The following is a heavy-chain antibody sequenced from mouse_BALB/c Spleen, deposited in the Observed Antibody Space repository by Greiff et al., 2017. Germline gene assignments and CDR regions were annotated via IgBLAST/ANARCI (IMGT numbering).Heavy chain of an antibody. V-gene: IGHV1-87*01. D-gene: IGHD2-4*01. CDR3: ARGDYDDAMDY. J-gene: IGHJ4*01. CDR1: GYTFTSYW. CDR2: IYPGDGDT. Sequence: QVQLQQPGAELARPGASVKLSCKASGYTFTSYWMQWVKQRPGQGLEWIGAIYPGDGDTRYTQKFKGKATLTADKSSSTAYMQLSSLASEDSAVYYCARGDYDDAMDYWGQGTSVTVSS.